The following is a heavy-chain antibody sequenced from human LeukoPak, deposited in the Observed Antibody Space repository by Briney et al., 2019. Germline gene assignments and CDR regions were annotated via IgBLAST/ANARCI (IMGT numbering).Heavy chain of an antibody. CDR2: IYSGTI. CDR3: AREFNP. J-gene: IGHJ5*02. CDR1: GFAVSSNS. V-gene: IGHV3-53*01. Sequence: GGSLRLSCTVSGFAVSSNSMSWVRQAPGKGLEWVSFIYSGTIHYSDSVKGRFTISRDNSKNTLYLQMNSLRAEDTAVYYCAREFNPWGQGTLVTVSS.